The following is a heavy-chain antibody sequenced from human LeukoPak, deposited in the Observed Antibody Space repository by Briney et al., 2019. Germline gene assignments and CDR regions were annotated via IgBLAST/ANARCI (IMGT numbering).Heavy chain of an antibody. J-gene: IGHJ4*02. CDR1: GGSISISGYY. V-gene: IGHV4-39*01. CDR2: IHYRGST. D-gene: IGHD6-19*01. Sequence: SETLSLTCTVSGGSISISGYYWDWIRQPPGKGLEWIGSIHYRGSTYYNPSLKSRVTISVDTSKNQFSLKLSSVTAADTAVYYCARQYVADPSKHDYWGQGTLVTVSS. CDR3: ARQYVADPSKHDY.